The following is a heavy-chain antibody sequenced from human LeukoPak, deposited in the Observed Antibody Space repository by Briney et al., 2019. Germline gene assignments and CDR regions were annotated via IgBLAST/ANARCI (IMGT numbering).Heavy chain of an antibody. D-gene: IGHD3-3*01. V-gene: IGHV4-39*07. J-gene: IGHJ4*02. Sequence: PSETLSLTCTVSGDSISSTSYYWGWIRQPPGKGLEWIGSIYYSGSTYYNPSLKSRVTISVDTSKNQFSLKLSSVTAADTAVYYCAREPYDFWSGPRIGIDYWGQGTLVTVSS. CDR2: IYYSGST. CDR3: AREPYDFWSGPRIGIDY. CDR1: GDSISSTSYY.